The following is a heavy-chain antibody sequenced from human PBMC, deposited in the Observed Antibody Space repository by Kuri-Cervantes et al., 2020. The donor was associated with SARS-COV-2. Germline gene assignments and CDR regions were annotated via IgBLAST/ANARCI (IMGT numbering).Heavy chain of an antibody. CDR1: GFTFSSYG. D-gene: IGHD3-22*01. J-gene: IGHJ4*02. CDR3: AKDQGDDYYDSSGYYGWGVVDY. V-gene: IGHV3-30*02. Sequence: GESLRLSCAASGFTFSSYGMHWVRQAPGKGLEWVAFIRYDGSNKYYADSVKGRFTISRDNSKNTLYLQMNSLRAEDTAAYYCAKDQGDDYYDSSGYYGWGVVDYWGQGTLVTVSS. CDR2: IRYDGSNK.